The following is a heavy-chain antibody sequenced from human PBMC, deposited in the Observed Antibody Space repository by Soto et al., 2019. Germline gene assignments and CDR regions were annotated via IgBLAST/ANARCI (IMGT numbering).Heavy chain of an antibody. CDR3: ARGSGYSSSWYGGPDYYYYGMDV. V-gene: IGHV4-34*01. CDR1: GGSFSGSY. CDR2: INHSGST. D-gene: IGHD6-13*01. J-gene: IGHJ6*02. Sequence: PSETLSLTCAVYGGSFSGSYWSWIRQPPGKGLEWIGEINHSGSTYYNPSLKSRVTISVDTSKNQFSLKLSSVTAADTAVYYCARGSGYSSSWYGGPDYYYYGMDVWGQGTTVTVSS.